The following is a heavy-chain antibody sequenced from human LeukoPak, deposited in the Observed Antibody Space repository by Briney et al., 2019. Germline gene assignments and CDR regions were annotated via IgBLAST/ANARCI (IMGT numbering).Heavy chain of an antibody. CDR3: ARDCSGGSCYDP. V-gene: IGHV1-8*01. D-gene: IGHD2-15*01. CDR1: GYTFTSYD. J-gene: IGHJ5*02. Sequence: ASVKVSCKASGYTFTSYDIKWVRQATGQGLEWMGWMNPNSGSTGYAQKFQGRVTMTRNTSISTAYMELSSLRSEDTAVYYCARDCSGGSCYDPWGQGTLVTVSS. CDR2: MNPNSGST.